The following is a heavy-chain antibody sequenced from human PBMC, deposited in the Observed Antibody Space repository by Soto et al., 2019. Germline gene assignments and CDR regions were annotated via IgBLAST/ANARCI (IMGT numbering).Heavy chain of an antibody. D-gene: IGHD3-16*02. CDR1: GYTLTELS. V-gene: IGHV1-24*01. CDR2: FDPEDGET. J-gene: IGHJ4*02. CDR3: AAVRKDYIWGSYRPIVYFDY. Sequence: ASVKVSCKVSGYTLTELSMHWVRQAPGKGLEWMGGFDPEDGETIYAQKFQGTVTMTEETSTDTAYMELSSLRSEETAVYYCAAVRKDYIWGSYRPIVYFDYWGQGTLVTVSS.